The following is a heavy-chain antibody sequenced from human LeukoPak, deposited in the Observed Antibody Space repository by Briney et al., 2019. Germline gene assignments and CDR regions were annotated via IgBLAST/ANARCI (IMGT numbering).Heavy chain of an antibody. J-gene: IGHJ4*02. CDR1: GFTVSSNY. D-gene: IGHD3-22*01. Sequence: PGGSLRLSCAASGFTVSSNYMSWVRQAPGKGLEWVSSITSSSSYIYYADSVKGRFTISRDNAKNSLYLQMNSLRAEDTAVYYCARGAYDSSGLGPDYWGQGTLVTVSS. V-gene: IGHV3-21*06. CDR3: ARGAYDSSGLGPDY. CDR2: ITSSSSYI.